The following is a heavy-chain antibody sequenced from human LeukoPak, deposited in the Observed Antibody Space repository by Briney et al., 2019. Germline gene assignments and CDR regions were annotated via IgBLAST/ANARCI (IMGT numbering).Heavy chain of an antibody. J-gene: IGHJ4*02. Sequence: ASVKVSCKASGYTFTSYTMNWVRQAPGQGLEWMGWINTNTGNPTYAQGFTGRFVFSLDTSVSTAYLQISSLKAEDTAVYYCARVPNYYDSSGADFDYWGQGTLVTVSS. D-gene: IGHD3-22*01. V-gene: IGHV7-4-1*02. CDR1: GYTFTSYT. CDR2: INTNTGNP. CDR3: ARVPNYYDSSGADFDY.